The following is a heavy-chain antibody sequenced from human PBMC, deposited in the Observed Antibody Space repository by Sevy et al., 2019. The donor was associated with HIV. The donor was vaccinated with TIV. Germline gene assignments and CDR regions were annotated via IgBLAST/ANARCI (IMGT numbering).Heavy chain of an antibody. CDR3: ARGLFDY. J-gene: IGHJ4*02. Sequence: SETLSLTCTVSGDSVSGGNYYWSWIRQPPGKELEWIGYIYYSGITNYNPSLKSRVTISIDTSKNQFSLRLTSVTAADTAVYYCARGLFDYWGQGTLVTVSS. V-gene: IGHV4-61*01. CDR1: GDSVSGGNYY. CDR2: IYYSGIT.